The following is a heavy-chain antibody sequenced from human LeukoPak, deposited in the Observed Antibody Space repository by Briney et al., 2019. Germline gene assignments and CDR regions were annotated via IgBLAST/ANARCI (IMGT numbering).Heavy chain of an antibody. V-gene: IGHV4-34*01. CDR1: GGSFSGYY. CDR2: INHSGST. J-gene: IGHJ3*02. D-gene: IGHD5-24*01. Sequence: KASETLSLTCAVYGGSFSGYYWSWIRQPPGKGLEWIGEINHSGSTNYNPSLKSRVTISVDTSKNQFSLKLSSVTAADTAVYYCAGVREMATISGFILAFDIWGQGTMVTVSS. CDR3: AGVREMATISGFILAFDI.